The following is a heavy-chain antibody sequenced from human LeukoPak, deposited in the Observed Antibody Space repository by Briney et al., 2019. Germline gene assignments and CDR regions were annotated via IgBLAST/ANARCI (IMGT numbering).Heavy chain of an antibody. CDR3: AIVLSHYYYYMDV. Sequence: SETLSLTCTVSGGSISSYYWSWLRQPPGEGLEWVGHIYYSRSTNYNPSLKSRVIISVDTSKNQFSLKLSSVTAADTAVYYCAIVLSHYYYYMDVWGKGTTVTVSS. V-gene: IGHV4-59*01. J-gene: IGHJ6*03. D-gene: IGHD2-15*01. CDR1: GGSISSYY. CDR2: IYYSRST.